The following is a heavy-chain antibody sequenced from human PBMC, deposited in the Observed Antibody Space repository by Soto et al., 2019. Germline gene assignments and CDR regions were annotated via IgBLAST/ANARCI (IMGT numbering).Heavy chain of an antibody. CDR1: GFTFNNYA. D-gene: IGHD6-19*01. J-gene: IGHJ4*02. V-gene: IGHV3-23*01. CDR3: AKGIHTSGYSSGWYNY. Sequence: EVQLLESGGGLVQPGGSVRLSCAASGFTFNNYAMTWVRQAPGKGLEWVSSISGSSTSTYYADSVKGRFTISRDNFKNTLYLQINRLKAEDTAIYYCAKGIHTSGYSSGWYNYWGQGTLVTVSS. CDR2: ISGSSTST.